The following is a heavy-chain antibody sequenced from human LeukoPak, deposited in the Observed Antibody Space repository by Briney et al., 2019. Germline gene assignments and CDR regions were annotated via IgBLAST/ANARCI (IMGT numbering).Heavy chain of an antibody. CDR2: ISSSGETT. Sequence: TGGSLRLSCAASGFTFSDHYMSWIRQAPGKGLEWVSYISSSGETTYYAASVKGRFTISRDNAKNSLYLQMNSLRAEDTAVYYCARDRAVAGLFDYWGQGTLVTISS. D-gene: IGHD6-19*01. V-gene: IGHV3-11*04. CDR1: GFTFSDHY. J-gene: IGHJ4*02. CDR3: ARDRAVAGLFDY.